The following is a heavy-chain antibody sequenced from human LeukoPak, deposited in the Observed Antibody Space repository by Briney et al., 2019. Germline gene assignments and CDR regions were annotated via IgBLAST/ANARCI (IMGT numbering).Heavy chain of an antibody. V-gene: IGHV4-61*01. CDR3: ARAAGIWFDP. J-gene: IGHJ5*02. Sequence: PSETLSLTCTVSGGSVSSGSYYWSWIRQPPGKGLEWIGYIYYSGSTNYNPSLKSRVTISVETSKNQFSLKLSSVTAADTAVYYCARAAGIWFDPWGQGTLVTVSS. CDR1: GGSVSSGSYY. CDR2: IYYSGST. D-gene: IGHD6-13*01.